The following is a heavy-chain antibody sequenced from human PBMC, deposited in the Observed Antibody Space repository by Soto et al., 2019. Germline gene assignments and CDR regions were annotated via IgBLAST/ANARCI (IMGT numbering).Heavy chain of an antibody. CDR2: ISPSGDTT. J-gene: IGHJ4*02. V-gene: IGHV3-23*01. CDR1: GFALSRYD. D-gene: IGHD3-22*01. Sequence: PGGSLRLSCTASGFALSRYDVCRVRQATGKGLEWVSVISPSGDTTYYADSVKGRFTTSRDNSRNSLYLQMNSLRAEDTAVYYCAKAASYFDRSGFQHRTFDYLGQGT. CDR3: AKAASYFDRSGFQHRTFDY.